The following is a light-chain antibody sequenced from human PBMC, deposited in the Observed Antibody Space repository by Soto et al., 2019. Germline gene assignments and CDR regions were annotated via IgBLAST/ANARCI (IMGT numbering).Light chain of an antibody. V-gene: IGLV6-57*02. CDR3: QSYDSSTHVV. Sequence: NFMLTQPHSVSEAPGKTVTISCTGSSGSIASNYVQWYQQRPGSAPTTVIYEDNHRPSGVPDRFSGSIDSSSNSASLTISGLKSEDEADYYCQSYDSSTHVVFGGGTKVTVL. CDR1: SGSIASNY. J-gene: IGLJ2*01. CDR2: EDN.